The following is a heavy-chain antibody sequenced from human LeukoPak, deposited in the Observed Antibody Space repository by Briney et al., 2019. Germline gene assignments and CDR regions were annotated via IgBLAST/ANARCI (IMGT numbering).Heavy chain of an antibody. J-gene: IGHJ4*02. CDR1: GYSISSGYY. Sequence: SETLSLTCAVSGYSISSGYYWGWIRQPPGKGLEWIGSIYHSGSTYYNPSLKSRVTISVDTSKNQFSLKLSSVTAADTAVYYCARRGSYYDSSGYYYFDYWGQGTLVTVSS. CDR3: ARRGSYYDSSGYYYFDY. D-gene: IGHD3-22*01. CDR2: IYHSGST. V-gene: IGHV4-38-2*01.